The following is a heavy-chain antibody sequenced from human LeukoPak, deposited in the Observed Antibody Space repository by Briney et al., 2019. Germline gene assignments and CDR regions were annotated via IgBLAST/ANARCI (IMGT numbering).Heavy chain of an antibody. CDR2: IYSDGTT. Sequence: GGSLRLSCAASGFTVSSTYMSWVPQAPRKGLEWVSLIYSDGTTFYADSVKGRFAISTDNSKNTLYLQMSSLRAEDTAVYYCARDSSSFPNYFDYWGQGTLITVSS. CDR1: GFTVSSTY. J-gene: IGHJ4*02. CDR3: ARDSSSFPNYFDY. V-gene: IGHV3-53*01. D-gene: IGHD3-3*02.